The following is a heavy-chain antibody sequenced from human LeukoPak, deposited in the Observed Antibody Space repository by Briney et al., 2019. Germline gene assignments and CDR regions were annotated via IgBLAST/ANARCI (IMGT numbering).Heavy chain of an antibody. CDR1: GFTFSSYG. V-gene: IGHV3-30*19. CDR2: ISYDGSNK. CDR3: ARDQRKAAAGSSFDY. Sequence: GGSLRLSCAASGFTFSSYGMHWVRQAPGKGLEWVAVISYDGSNKYYADSVKGRFTISRDNSKNTLYLQMNSLRAEDTAVYYCARDQRKAAAGSSFDYWGQGTLVTVSS. J-gene: IGHJ4*02. D-gene: IGHD6-13*01.